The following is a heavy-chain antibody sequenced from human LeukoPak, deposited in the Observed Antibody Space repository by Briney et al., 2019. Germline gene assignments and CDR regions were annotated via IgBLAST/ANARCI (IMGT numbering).Heavy chain of an antibody. CDR2: IIPIFGTA. D-gene: IGHD3-22*01. Sequence: GASVKVSCKASGGTFGSYAISWVRQAPGQGLEWMGGIIPIFGTANYAQKFQGRVTITADESTSTAYMELSSLRSEDTAVYYCARVRDSSGYYRFDYWGQGTLVTVSS. J-gene: IGHJ4*02. CDR3: ARVRDSSGYYRFDY. V-gene: IGHV1-69*13. CDR1: GGTFGSYA.